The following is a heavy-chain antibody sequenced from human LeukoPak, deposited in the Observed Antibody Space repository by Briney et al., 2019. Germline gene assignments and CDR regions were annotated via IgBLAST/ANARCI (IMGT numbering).Heavy chain of an antibody. D-gene: IGHD4-17*01. CDR3: AKDIGYGDYHSLDY. CDR1: GFTFTTYW. Sequence: GGSLRLSCAASGFTFTTYWMHWVRQAPGKGLEWVSLISGDGGSTYYADSVKGRFTISRDNSKNSLYLQMNSLRTEDTALYYCAKDIGYGDYHSLDYWGQGTLVTVSS. CDR2: ISGDGGST. V-gene: IGHV3-43*02. J-gene: IGHJ4*02.